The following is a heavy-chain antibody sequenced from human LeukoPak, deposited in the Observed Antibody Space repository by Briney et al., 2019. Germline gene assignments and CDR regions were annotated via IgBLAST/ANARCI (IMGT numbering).Heavy chain of an antibody. CDR3: ANSEFYVSGKYAGLDN. CDR2: INGSGDGT. Sequence: GGTLRLSCAASGLTFSAYVMNWVRQAPGKGLEWVSTINGSGDGTYYPASVRGRITVSRDNYRNTLYVQMNFVGVEDTGVYYCANSEFYVSGKYAGLDNWGQGTLVTVSS. V-gene: IGHV3-23*01. J-gene: IGHJ4*02. CDR1: GLTFSAYV. D-gene: IGHD3-10*01.